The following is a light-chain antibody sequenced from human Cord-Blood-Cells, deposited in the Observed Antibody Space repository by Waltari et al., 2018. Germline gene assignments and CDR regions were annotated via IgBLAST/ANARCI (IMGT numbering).Light chain of an antibody. CDR1: SSNIGSNT. CDR2: SNN. V-gene: IGLV1-44*01. Sequence: QSVLTQPPSASGTPGQRVTISCSGSSSNIGSNTVNWYQQLPGTAPKHLIYSNNQRPSGVPARFSGSKSGTAASLAISGLQSEDEADYYCAAWDDSLNGRVFGGGTKLTVL. J-gene: IGLJ3*02. CDR3: AAWDDSLNGRV.